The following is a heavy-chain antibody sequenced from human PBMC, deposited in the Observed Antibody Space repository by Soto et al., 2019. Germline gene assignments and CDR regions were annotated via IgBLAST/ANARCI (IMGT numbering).Heavy chain of an antibody. J-gene: IGHJ4*02. CDR1: GGSFSGYY. V-gene: IGHV4-34*01. CDR2: INHSGST. Sequence: SETLSLTCAVYGGSFSGYYWSWIRQPPGKGLEWIGEINHSGSTNYNPSLKSRVTISVDTSKNQFSLKLSSVTTADTAVYYCVRGSGYCSSTSCWIRFDYWGQGTLVTVSS. CDR3: VRGSGYCSSTSCWIRFDY. D-gene: IGHD2-2*01.